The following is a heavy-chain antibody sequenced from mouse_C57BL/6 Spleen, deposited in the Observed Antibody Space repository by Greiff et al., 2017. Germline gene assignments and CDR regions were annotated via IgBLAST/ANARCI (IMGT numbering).Heavy chain of an antibody. CDR3: ARDGNYYGSSELAY. J-gene: IGHJ3*01. CDR1: GYTFTDYY. V-gene: IGHV1-76*01. Sequence: QVQLKESGAELVRPGASVKLSCKASGYTFTDYYINWVKQRPGQGLEWIARIYPGSGNTYYNEKFKGKATLTADKSSSTAYMQLSSLTSEDSAVYFGARDGNYYGSSELAYWGQGTLVTVSA. CDR2: IYPGSGNT. D-gene: IGHD1-1*01.